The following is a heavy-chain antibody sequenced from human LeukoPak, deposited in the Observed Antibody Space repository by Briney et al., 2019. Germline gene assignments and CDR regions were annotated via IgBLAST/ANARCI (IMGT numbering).Heavy chain of an antibody. D-gene: IGHD3-3*01. Sequence: PSETLSLTCTVSGVSISSYYWSWIRQPPGKGLEWIGYIYYSGSTNYNPSLKSRVTISVDTSKNQFSLKLSSVTAADTAVYYCARRTDAGGFWSGYYLGRYYFDYWGQGTLVTVSS. V-gene: IGHV4-59*01. J-gene: IGHJ4*02. CDR2: IYYSGST. CDR3: ARRTDAGGFWSGYYLGRYYFDY. CDR1: GVSISSYY.